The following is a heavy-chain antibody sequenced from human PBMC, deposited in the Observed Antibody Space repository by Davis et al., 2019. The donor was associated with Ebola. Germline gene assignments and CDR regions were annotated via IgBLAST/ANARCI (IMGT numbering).Heavy chain of an antibody. J-gene: IGHJ3*02. Sequence: GGSLRLSCAASGFTFSSYGMHWVRQAPGKGLEWVAVIWYDGSNKYYADSVKGRFTISRDNSKNTLYLQMNSLRAEDTAVYYCARAEYYYGAFDIWGQGTMVTVSS. V-gene: IGHV3-33*01. D-gene: IGHD3-10*01. CDR2: IWYDGSNK. CDR1: GFTFSSYG. CDR3: ARAEYYYGAFDI.